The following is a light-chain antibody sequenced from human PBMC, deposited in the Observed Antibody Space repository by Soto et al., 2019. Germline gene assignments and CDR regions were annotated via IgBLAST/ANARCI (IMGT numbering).Light chain of an antibody. CDR3: CSYASSSTYV. V-gene: IGLV2-23*01. CDR2: EGT. CDR1: SSDVGSYNL. J-gene: IGLJ1*01. Sequence: QSLLTQPASVSGSPGQSITSSCTGTSSDVGSYNLVSWYQQHPGKAPKLMIYEGTKRPSGVSDRFSGSRSGNTASLTISGLQAEDEADYYCCSYASSSTYVFGTGTKDTVL.